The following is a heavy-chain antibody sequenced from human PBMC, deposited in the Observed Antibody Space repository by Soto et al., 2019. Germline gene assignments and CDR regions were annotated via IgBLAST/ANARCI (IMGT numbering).Heavy chain of an antibody. CDR3: ARKSDALASKPTDY. CDR2: IYRSGST. CDR1: GGSISSSNYY. V-gene: IGHV4-39*01. D-gene: IGHD6-19*01. J-gene: IGHJ4*01. Sequence: PSETLSLTCTVSGGSISSSNYYWAWIRQPPGKGLEWIGSIYRSGSTSYNPSLRSRVTITVDTSKNQLSLWLSSVTVADTAVYYCARKSDALASKPTDYWGHGAVVTVSS.